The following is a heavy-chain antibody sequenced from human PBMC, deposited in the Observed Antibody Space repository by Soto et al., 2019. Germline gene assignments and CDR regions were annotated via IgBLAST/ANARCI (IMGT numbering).Heavy chain of an antibody. J-gene: IGHJ4*02. CDR1: GGSISSYY. Sequence: SETLSLTCTVSGGSISSYYWSWIRQPPGKGLEWIGYIYYSGSTNYNPSLKSRVTISVDTSKNQFSLKLSSVTAADTAVYYCARSTGGSYSFDYWGQGTLVTVSS. V-gene: IGHV4-59*01. D-gene: IGHD1-26*01. CDR2: IYYSGST. CDR3: ARSTGGSYSFDY.